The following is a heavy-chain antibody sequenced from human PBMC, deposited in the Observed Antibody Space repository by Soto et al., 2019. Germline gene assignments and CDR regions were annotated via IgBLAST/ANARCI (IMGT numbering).Heavy chain of an antibody. CDR1: GFTFSSYA. Sequence: GGSLRLSCAASGFTFSSYAMSWVRQAPGKGLEWVSAISGSGGSTYYADSVKGRFTISRDNSKSTLYLQMNSLRAEDTAVYYCAKGIVGIGYYYYGMDVWGQGTTVTVSS. J-gene: IGHJ6*02. CDR2: ISGSGGST. CDR3: AKGIVGIGYYYYGMDV. V-gene: IGHV3-23*01. D-gene: IGHD7-27*01.